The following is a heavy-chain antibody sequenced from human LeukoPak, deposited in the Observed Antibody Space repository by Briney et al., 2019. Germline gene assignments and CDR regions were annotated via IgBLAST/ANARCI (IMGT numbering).Heavy chain of an antibody. CDR1: GFTFSSYW. D-gene: IGHD6-19*01. J-gene: IGHJ5*02. V-gene: IGHV3-7*01. CDR2: IKQDGSEK. CDR3: AREGAVAGIVWFDR. Sequence: GGSLRLSCAASGFTFSSYWMSWVRQAPGKWLEWVANIKQDGSEKYYVDSVKGRFTISRDNAKNSLYLQMNSLRAEDTAVYSCAREGAVAGIVWFDRWGQGTLVTASS.